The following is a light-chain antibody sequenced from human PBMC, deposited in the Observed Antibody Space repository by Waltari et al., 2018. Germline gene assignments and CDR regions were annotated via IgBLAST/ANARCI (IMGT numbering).Light chain of an antibody. J-gene: IGLJ2*01. CDR2: QDT. CDR3: QAWDSDIVV. Sequence: YELTQPSSVSASPGQTATITCAGPKLEDKYAFWYQKKGGQPPVLVIYQDTERPPGSPERFSGSNSGHTATLTISGTQAMDEADYYCQAWDSDIVVFGGGTKLTVL. V-gene: IGLV3-1*01. CDR1: KLEDKY.